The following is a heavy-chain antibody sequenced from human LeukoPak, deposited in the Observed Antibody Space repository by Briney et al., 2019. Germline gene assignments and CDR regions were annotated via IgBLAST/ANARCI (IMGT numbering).Heavy chain of an antibody. D-gene: IGHD3-3*02. Sequence: SQTLSLTCAISGDSVSNKSVAWNWIRQSPSRGLEWLGRTYYRSKWYNDYAVSVKSRITINPDTSKNQFSLQLNSVTPEDTAVYYCARRTFLQYLLPFDYWGQGTLVTVSS. CDR1: GDSVSNKSVA. J-gene: IGHJ4*02. CDR2: TYYRSKWYN. V-gene: IGHV6-1*01. CDR3: ARRTFLQYLLPFDY.